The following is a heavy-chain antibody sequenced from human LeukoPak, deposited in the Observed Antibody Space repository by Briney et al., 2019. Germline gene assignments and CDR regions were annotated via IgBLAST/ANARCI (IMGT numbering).Heavy chain of an antibody. CDR1: GGSISSSSYY. CDR2: INHSGST. CDR3: ARGRRHRPGRSPPNLVFDY. V-gene: IGHV4-39*07. D-gene: IGHD2-15*01. J-gene: IGHJ4*02. Sequence: SETLSLTCTVSGGSISSSSYYWGWIRQPPGKGLEWIGEINHSGSTNYNPSLKSRVTISVDTSKNQFSLKLSSVTAADTAVYYCARGRRHRPGRSPPNLVFDYWGQGTLVTVSS.